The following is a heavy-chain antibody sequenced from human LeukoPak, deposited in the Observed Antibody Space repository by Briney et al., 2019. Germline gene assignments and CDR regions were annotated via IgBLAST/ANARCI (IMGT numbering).Heavy chain of an antibody. J-gene: IGHJ5*02. V-gene: IGHV1-69*15. CDR3: ARKLRLGGNWFDP. Sequence: SVKVSCKTSGGTFTSYAITWVRQAPGQGLEWMGKIIPISGTTNYAQKFHGRVTFTADESTSTAYMELSSLRSEDTALYYCARKLRLGGNWFDPWGQGTLVTVSS. CDR2: IIPISGTT. CDR1: GGTFTSYA. D-gene: IGHD1-26*01.